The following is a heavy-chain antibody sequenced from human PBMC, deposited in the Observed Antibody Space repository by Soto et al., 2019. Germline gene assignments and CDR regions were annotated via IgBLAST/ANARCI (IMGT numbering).Heavy chain of an antibody. CDR1: GGTFSSYA. D-gene: IGHD3-22*01. J-gene: IGHJ5*02. Sequence: ASVKVSCKASGGTFSSYAISWVRQAPGQGLEWMGGIIPIFGTANYAQKFQGRVTITADESTSTAYMELSSLRSEDTAVYYCAREYYYDTGGWFDPWGQGTLVTVSS. CDR3: AREYYYDTGGWFDP. V-gene: IGHV1-69*13. CDR2: IIPIFGTA.